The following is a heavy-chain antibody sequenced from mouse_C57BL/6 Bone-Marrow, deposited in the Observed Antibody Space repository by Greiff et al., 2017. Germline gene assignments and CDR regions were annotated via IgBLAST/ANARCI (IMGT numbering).Heavy chain of an antibody. D-gene: IGHD1-3*01. J-gene: IGHJ1*03. CDR2: IWSGGST. Sequence: QVQLKESGPGLVQPSQSLSITCTASGFSLTSYGVHWVRQSPGQGLEWLGVIWSGGSTDYNAAVISRLSISKDNSKSQVFFKMNSLQAEDTAIYYCARYNWLWYFDVWGTGTTVTVSS. CDR3: ARYNWLWYFDV. CDR1: GFSLTSYG. V-gene: IGHV2-2*01.